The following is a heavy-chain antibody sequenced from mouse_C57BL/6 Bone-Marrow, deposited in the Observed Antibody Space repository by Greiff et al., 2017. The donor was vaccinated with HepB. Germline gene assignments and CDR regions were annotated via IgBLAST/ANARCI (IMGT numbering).Heavy chain of an antibody. CDR2: INYDGSST. CDR3: ARELRGVVATDYAMDY. J-gene: IGHJ4*01. CDR1: GFTFSDYY. V-gene: IGHV5-16*01. Sequence: EVKLVESEGGLVQPGSSMKLSCTASGFTFSDYYMAWVRQVPEKGLEWVANINYDGSSTYYLDSLKSRFIISRDNAKNILYLQMSSLKSEDTATYYCARELRGVVATDYAMDYWGQGTSVTVSS. D-gene: IGHD1-1*01.